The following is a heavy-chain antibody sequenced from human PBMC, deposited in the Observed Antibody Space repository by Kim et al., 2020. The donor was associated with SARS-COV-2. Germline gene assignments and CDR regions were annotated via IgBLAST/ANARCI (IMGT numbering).Heavy chain of an antibody. V-gene: IGHV3-30*04. CDR1: GFTFSSYA. D-gene: IGHD3-22*01. CDR2: ISYDGSNK. J-gene: IGHJ4*02. CDR3: ARDWSYYYDSSGDQGLLDY. Sequence: GGSLRLSCAASGFTFSSYAMHWVRQAPGKGLEWVAVISYDGSNKYYADSVKGRFTISRDNSKNTLYLQMNSLRAEDTAVYYCARDWSYYYDSSGDQGLLDYWGQGTLVTVSS.